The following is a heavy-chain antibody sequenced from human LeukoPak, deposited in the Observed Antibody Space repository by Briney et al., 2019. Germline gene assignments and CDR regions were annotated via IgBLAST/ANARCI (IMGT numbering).Heavy chain of an antibody. J-gene: IGHJ3*02. Sequence: PGRSLRLSCAASGFTFSSYAMHWVRQAPGKGLEWVAVISYDGSNKYYADSVKGRVTVSRDNSKNTLYLQMNSLRAEDTAVYYCAKDHYDYVWAFDIWGQGTAVTVSS. V-gene: IGHV3-30-3*02. CDR1: GFTFSSYA. CDR3: AKDHYDYVWAFDI. CDR2: ISYDGSNK. D-gene: IGHD3-16*01.